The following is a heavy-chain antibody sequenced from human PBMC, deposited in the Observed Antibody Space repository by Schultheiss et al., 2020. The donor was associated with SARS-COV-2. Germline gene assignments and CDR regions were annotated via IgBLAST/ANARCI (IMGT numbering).Heavy chain of an antibody. V-gene: IGHV4-39*01. CDR3: ARHGRVGIATAGTHF. CDR2: MYYNGGT. Sequence: SETLSLTCTVSGDFISSSSYFWGWIRQSPGKGLEWIGHMYYNGGTYYNPSLKSRVTISMDSSKNQFSLKLRSVTAADTAIYFCARHGRVGIATAGTHFWGQGTLVTVSS. J-gene: IGHJ4*02. CDR1: GDFISSSSYF. D-gene: IGHD6-13*01.